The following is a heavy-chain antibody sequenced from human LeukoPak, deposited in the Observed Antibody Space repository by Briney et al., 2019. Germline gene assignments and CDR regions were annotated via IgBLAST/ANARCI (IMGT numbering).Heavy chain of an antibody. J-gene: IGHJ3*02. V-gene: IGHV3-66*02. CDR3: AGDRSRDCSSTSCYFDAFDI. Sequence: GGSLRLSCAASGFTVSSHYMSWVRQAPGKGLEWVSVIYSGGFTYYADAVKGRFTISRDSSKNTLYLQMNSLRAEDTAVYYCAGDRSRDCSSTSCYFDAFDIWGQGTMVTVSS. D-gene: IGHD2-2*01. CDR1: GFTVSSHY. CDR2: IYSGGFT.